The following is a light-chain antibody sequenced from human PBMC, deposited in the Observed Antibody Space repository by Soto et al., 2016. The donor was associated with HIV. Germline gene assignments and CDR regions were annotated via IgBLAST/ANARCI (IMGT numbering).Light chain of an antibody. V-gene: IGKV2-30*02. J-gene: IGKJ1*01. Sequence: DVALTQSPLSLPVTLGQPASISYRSSQSLVHSDGNSYLTWFHQRPGQSPRRLIYQASKRDSGVPDRFSGSGSGTDFTLKISRVEAEGVGVYYCMQGKYWRTFGQGTKVDIK. CDR3: MQGKYWRT. CDR1: QSLVHSDGNSY. CDR2: QAS.